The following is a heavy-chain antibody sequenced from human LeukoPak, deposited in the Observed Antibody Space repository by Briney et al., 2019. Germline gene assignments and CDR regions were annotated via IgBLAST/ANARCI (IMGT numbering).Heavy chain of an antibody. D-gene: IGHD3-10*02. V-gene: IGHV3-43*01. CDR1: GFTFDDYT. J-gene: IGHJ6*04. Sequence: GGSLRLSCAASGFTFDDYTMYWVRQAPGKGLECVSFISWDGSTTYYTDSVKGRFTISRDNSKNSLYLQMNSLRAEDTAVYYCAELGITMIGGVWGKGTTVTISS. CDR3: AELGITMIGGV. CDR2: ISWDGSTT.